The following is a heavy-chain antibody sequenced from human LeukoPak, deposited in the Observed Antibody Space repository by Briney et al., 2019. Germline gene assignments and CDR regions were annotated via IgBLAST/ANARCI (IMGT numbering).Heavy chain of an antibody. CDR1: GFTFSSYW. D-gene: IGHD3-10*01. CDR3: ARVGPLLWFGESPGYYYYGMDV. Sequence: PGGSLRLSCAASGFTFSSYWMSWVRQAPGKGLEWVANIKQDGSEKYYVDSVKGRFTISRDNAKNSLYLQMNSLRAEDTAVYYCARVGPLLWFGESPGYYYYGMDVWGKRTTVTVSS. V-gene: IGHV3-7*03. J-gene: IGHJ6*04. CDR2: IKQDGSEK.